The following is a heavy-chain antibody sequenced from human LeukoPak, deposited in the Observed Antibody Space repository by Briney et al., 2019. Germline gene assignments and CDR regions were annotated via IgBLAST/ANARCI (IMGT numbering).Heavy chain of an antibody. J-gene: IGHJ4*02. D-gene: IGHD1-26*01. CDR1: GFTFSSYW. Sequence: RGSLRLSCAASGFTFSSYWMSWVRQAPGKGLEWVADIKQDGSEKYYVDSVKGRFTISRDNAKNSLYLQMNSLRAEDTAVYYCARDSPYYSGSYSVDYWGQGTLVTVSS. CDR3: ARDSPYYSGSYSVDY. V-gene: IGHV3-7*01. CDR2: IKQDGSEK.